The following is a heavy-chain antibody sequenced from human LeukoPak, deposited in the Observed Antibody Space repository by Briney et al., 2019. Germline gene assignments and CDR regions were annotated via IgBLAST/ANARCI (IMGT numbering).Heavy chain of an antibody. J-gene: IGHJ2*01. D-gene: IGHD6-25*01. V-gene: IGHV4-38-2*02. CDR3: ATDYSSGVWYFDL. CDR2: IYHSGST. Sequence: SETLSLTCAVSGYSISSGYYWGWIRQPPGKGLEWIGSIYHSGSTYYNPSLKSRVTISVDTSKNQFSLKLSSVTAADTAVYYCATDYSSGVWYFDLWGRGTLVTVSS. CDR1: GYSISSGYY.